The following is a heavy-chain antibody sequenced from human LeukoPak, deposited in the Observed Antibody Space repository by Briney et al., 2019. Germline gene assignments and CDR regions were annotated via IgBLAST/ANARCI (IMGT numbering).Heavy chain of an antibody. CDR1: DGSISSGDYY. CDR2: IYYSGST. CDR3: ARGYCSGGSCYDAFDI. V-gene: IGHV4-30-4*01. J-gene: IGHJ3*02. D-gene: IGHD2-15*01. Sequence: SQTLSLTCTVSDGSISSGDYYWSWIRQPPGKGLQWIGFIYYSGSTYYNPSLKSRLSISLDTSTNQFSLRLSSVTAADTAVYYCARGYCSGGSCYDAFDIWGQGTMVTVSS.